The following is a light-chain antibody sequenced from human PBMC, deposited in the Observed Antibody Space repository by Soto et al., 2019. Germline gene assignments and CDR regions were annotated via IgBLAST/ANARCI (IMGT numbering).Light chain of an antibody. CDR3: QQYTSYWT. CDR1: QSVSNW. J-gene: IGKJ1*01. V-gene: IGKV1-5*01. Sequence: DIQITQSPSTLSPSVGARVTMTCRASQSVSNWVAWYQQKPGKAPKLLIYDASTLESGVPSRFSGSGSGTEFTLSISSLQPDDYAIYYCQQYTSYWTFGQGTKV. CDR2: DAS.